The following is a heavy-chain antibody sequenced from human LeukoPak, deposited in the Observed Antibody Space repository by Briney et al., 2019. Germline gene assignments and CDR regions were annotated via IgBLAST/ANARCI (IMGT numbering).Heavy chain of an antibody. CDR3: AIRGFWSGYSPTPFDY. D-gene: IGHD3-3*01. V-gene: IGHV4-39*01. Sequence: PSETLSLTCTVSGGSISSSSYSWGWIRQPPGKGLEWIGSIYYSGSTYYNPSLKSRVTISVDTSKNQFSLKLSSVTAADTAVYYYAIRGFWSGYSPTPFDYWGQGTLVTVSS. CDR2: IYYSGST. CDR1: GGSISSSSYS. J-gene: IGHJ4*02.